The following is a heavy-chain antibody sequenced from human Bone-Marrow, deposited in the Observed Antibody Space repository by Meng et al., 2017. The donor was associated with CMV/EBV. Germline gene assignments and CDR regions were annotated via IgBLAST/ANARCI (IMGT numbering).Heavy chain of an antibody. D-gene: IGHD3-3*01. J-gene: IGHJ6*02. CDR1: GFILSDHY. Sequence: GGSLRLSCAASGFILSDHYMDWVRQAPGRGLEWVARSKNKVSGFRTEYAASVQGRFFILRDDSKYSLYLQMNSLRAEDTAVYYCSRDQRDFWSGYSMMPHYYGMDVWGQGTTVTVSS. V-gene: IGHV3-72*01. CDR3: SRDQRDFWSGYSMMPHYYGMDV. CDR2: SKNKVSGFRT.